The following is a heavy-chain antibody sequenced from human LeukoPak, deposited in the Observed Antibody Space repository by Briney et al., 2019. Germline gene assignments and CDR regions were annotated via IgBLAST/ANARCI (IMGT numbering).Heavy chain of an antibody. J-gene: IGHJ4*02. CDR3: ARPSIGGSSGWPFDY. Sequence: ASVKVSCKASGGTFSSYAISWVRQAPGQGLEWMGGITPIFGTANYAQKFQGRVTITADESTSTAYMELSSLRSEDTAVYYCARPSIGGSSGWPFDYWGQGTLVAVSS. V-gene: IGHV1-69*13. CDR1: GGTFSSYA. D-gene: IGHD6-19*01. CDR2: ITPIFGTA.